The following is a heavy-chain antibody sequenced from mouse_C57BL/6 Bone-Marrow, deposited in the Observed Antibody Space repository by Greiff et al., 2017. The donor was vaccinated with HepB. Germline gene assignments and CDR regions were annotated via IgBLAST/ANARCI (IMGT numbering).Heavy chain of an antibody. CDR3: ASMDYGSSYDYYAMDY. Sequence: VQLQQSVAELVRPGASVKLSCTASGFNIKNTYMHWVKQRPEQGLEWIGRIDPANGNTKYAPKFQGKATITADTSSNTADLQLRSLTSEDTAIYYGASMDYGSSYDYYAMDYWGQGTSVTVSS. V-gene: IGHV14-3*01. D-gene: IGHD1-1*01. CDR2: IDPANGNT. CDR1: GFNIKNTY. J-gene: IGHJ4*01.